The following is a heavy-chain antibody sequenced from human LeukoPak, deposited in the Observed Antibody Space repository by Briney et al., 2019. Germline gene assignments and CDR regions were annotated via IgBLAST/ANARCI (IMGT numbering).Heavy chain of an antibody. CDR1: GFAFSSFS. D-gene: IGHD6-19*01. CDR3: ARGSSGWPPQLDY. Sequence: GGSLRLSCAASGFAFSSFSMSWVRQAPGKGLEWVANLKEDGTEEEYLDSVKGRFTIFRDNAKNSLDLQMNSLRAEDMAVYYCARGSSGWPPQLDYWGQGTLVTVSS. V-gene: IGHV3-7*03. CDR2: LKEDGTEE. J-gene: IGHJ4*02.